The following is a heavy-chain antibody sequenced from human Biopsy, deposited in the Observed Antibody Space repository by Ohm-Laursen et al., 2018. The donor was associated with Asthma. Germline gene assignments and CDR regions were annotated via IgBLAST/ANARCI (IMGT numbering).Heavy chain of an antibody. Sequence: SVKVSCNTSGYTFNSAGITWVRQAPGQGLEWMGWISVYNGNTKVAQKLQDRVTMITDTSTSTAYMELRSLRSDDTAVYFCARAVDFSHYYGIDVWGQGTTVPVS. CDR1: GYTFNSAG. CDR2: ISVYNGNT. D-gene: IGHD4-23*01. J-gene: IGHJ6*02. CDR3: ARAVDFSHYYGIDV. V-gene: IGHV1-18*01.